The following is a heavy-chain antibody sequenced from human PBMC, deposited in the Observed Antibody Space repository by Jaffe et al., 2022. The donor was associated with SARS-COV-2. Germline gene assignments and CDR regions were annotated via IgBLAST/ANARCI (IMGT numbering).Heavy chain of an antibody. CDR2: ISGGGGST. CDR1: GFTFSSYA. V-gene: IGHV3-23*01. D-gene: IGHD6-6*01. J-gene: IGHJ4*02. Sequence: EVQLLESGGGLVQPGGSLRLSCAASGFTFSSYAMSWVRQAPGKGLEWVSGISGGGGSTYYADSVKGRFTISRDNAKNTLYLQTNSLRAEDTAVYYCAKDRGSSSPLYNFDYWGQGTLVTVSS. CDR3: AKDRGSSSPLYNFDY.